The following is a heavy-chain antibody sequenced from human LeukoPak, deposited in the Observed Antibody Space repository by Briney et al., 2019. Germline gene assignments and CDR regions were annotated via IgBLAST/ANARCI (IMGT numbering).Heavy chain of an antibody. CDR3: AERWLHHKYNWFDP. Sequence: PSQTLSLTCTVSGGSISSGDYYWSWIRQPPGKGLEWIGYIYYSGSTNYNPSLKSRVTISVDTSKNQSSLKLSSVTAADTAVYYCAERWLHHKYNWFDPWGQGTLVTVSS. CDR2: IYYSGST. CDR1: GGSISSGDYY. V-gene: IGHV4-61*08. J-gene: IGHJ5*02. D-gene: IGHD5-24*01.